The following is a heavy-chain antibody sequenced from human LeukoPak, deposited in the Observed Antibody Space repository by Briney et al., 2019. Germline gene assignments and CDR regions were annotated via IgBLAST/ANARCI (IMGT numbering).Heavy chain of an antibody. J-gene: IGHJ4*02. CDR2: IRSTTNGYAT. V-gene: IGHV3-73*01. CDR3: TGNYYGSGSYAGFDY. Sequence: GGSLRLSCAASGFTFSGSALHWVRQASGKGLEWVGRIRSTTNGYATAYAASVKGRFTISRDDSKNTAYLQMDSLKTEDTAVYYCTGNYYGSGSYAGFDYWGQGTLVTVSS. CDR1: GFTFSGSA. D-gene: IGHD3-10*01.